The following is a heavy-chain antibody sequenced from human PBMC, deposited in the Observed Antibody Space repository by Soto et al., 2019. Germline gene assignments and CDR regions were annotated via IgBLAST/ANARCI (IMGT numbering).Heavy chain of an antibody. Sequence: GGSLRLSCAASGFTFNIYGMHWVRQAPDKGLEWVALISYDGSNQYYADSVKGRFTISRDNSKNTLFLQMNSLRADDTAVYYCAKDQASGQGSFDSWGQGALVTVSS. J-gene: IGHJ4*02. CDR3: AKDQASGQGSFDS. CDR1: GFTFNIYG. V-gene: IGHV3-30*18. CDR2: ISYDGSNQ.